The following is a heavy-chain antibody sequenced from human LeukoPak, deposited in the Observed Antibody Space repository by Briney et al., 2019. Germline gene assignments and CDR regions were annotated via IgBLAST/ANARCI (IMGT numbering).Heavy chain of an antibody. CDR2: IYHSGST. V-gene: IGHV4-38-2*01. D-gene: IGHD1-26*01. CDR1: GYSISSGYY. J-gene: IGHJ4*02. Sequence: SETLSLTCAVSGYSISSGYYWGWIRQPPGKGLEWIGSIYHSGSTYYNPSLKSRVTISVDTSKNQFSLKLSSVSAADTAVYYCASGSYYFDYWGQGTLATVSS. CDR3: ASGSYYFDY.